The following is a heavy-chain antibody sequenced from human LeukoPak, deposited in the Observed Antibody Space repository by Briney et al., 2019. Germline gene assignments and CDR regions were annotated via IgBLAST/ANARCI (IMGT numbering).Heavy chain of an antibody. CDR3: ARRKAKTPNYFDY. CDR2: VYYSGST. J-gene: IGHJ4*02. CDR1: SGSISSYY. Sequence: SETLSLTCTVSSGSISSYYWSWIRQPPGKGLEWIGYVYYSGSTNYNPSLKSRVTISVDTSKNQFSLKLTSVTAADTAMYYCARRKAKTPNYFDYWGQGALVTVSS. V-gene: IGHV4-59*08.